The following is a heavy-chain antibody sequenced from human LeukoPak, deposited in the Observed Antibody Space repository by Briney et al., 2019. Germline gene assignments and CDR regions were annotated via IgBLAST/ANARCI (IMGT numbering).Heavy chain of an antibody. V-gene: IGHV4-4*07. CDR1: GGSINNYY. D-gene: IGHD3-22*01. J-gene: IGHJ4*02. CDR2: IYSSGST. CDR3: ARAYYYDSSGYSPDFDY. Sequence: PSETLSLTCTVSGGSINNYYWSWIRQPAGKGLEWIGRIYSSGSTDYNPSHKSRVTISVDTSKNQFSLKLSSVTAADTAVYYCARAYYYDSSGYSPDFDYWGQGTLVTVSS.